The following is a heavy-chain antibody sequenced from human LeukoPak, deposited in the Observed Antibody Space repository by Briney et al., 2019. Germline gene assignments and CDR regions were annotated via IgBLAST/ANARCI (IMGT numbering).Heavy chain of an antibody. V-gene: IGHV4-4*07. CDR3: ARPHLLLGSTGGFDP. J-gene: IGHJ5*02. CDR1: GGSISSYY. D-gene: IGHD2-2*01. CDR2: IYTSGST. Sequence: SETLSLTCTASGGSISSYYWSWIRQPAGKGLEWIGRIYTSGSTNYNPSLKSRVTMSVDTSKNQFSLKLSSVTAADTAVYYCARPHLLLGSTGGFDPWGQGTLVTVSS.